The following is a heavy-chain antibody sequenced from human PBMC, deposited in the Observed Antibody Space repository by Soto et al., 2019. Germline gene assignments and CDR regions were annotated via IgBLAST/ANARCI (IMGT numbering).Heavy chain of an antibody. V-gene: IGHV1-24*01. CDR2: FDPEDGET. D-gene: IGHD1-1*01. CDR1: GYTLTELS. Sequence: AASVKVSCKVSGYTLTELSMHWVRQAPGKGLEWMGGFDPEDGETIYAQKFQGRVTMTEDTSTDTAYMELSSLRSEDTAVYYCAMNWNRDYYYYMDVWGKGTTVTVSS. J-gene: IGHJ6*03. CDR3: AMNWNRDYYYYMDV.